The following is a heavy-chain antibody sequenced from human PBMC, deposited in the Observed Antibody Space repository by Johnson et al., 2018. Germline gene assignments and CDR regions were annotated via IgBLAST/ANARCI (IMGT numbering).Heavy chain of an antibody. CDR3: EKDVPNAAARLLPLLLGYLDY. V-gene: IGHV3-30*18. D-gene: IGHD3-10*01. Sequence: QEQLVESGGGVVQPERSLRLSCAASRFTFSSYGMHWVRPDPGKGLEWVAVISYDGRNKYYADSVKGRFPIPRDTSNNTLYLQMNSLRAEDTAGYYCEKDVPNAAARLLPLLLGYLDYWGQGTLVTVSS. J-gene: IGHJ4*02. CDR1: RFTFSSYG. CDR2: ISYDGRNK.